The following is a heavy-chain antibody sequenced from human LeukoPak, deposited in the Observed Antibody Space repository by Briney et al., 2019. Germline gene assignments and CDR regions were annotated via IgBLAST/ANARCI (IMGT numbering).Heavy chain of an antibody. CDR3: ARVTYYDFWSGSPLLYYYMDV. D-gene: IGHD3-3*01. CDR1: GFTFSSYS. J-gene: IGHJ6*03. V-gene: IGHV3-21*01. CDR2: ISSSSSYI. Sequence: KPGGSLRLSCAASGFTFSSYSMNWVRQAPGKGLEWVSSISSSSSYIYYADSVKGRFTTSRDNAKNSLYLQMNSLRAEDTAVYYCARVTYYDFWSGSPLLYYYMDVWGKGTTVTVSS.